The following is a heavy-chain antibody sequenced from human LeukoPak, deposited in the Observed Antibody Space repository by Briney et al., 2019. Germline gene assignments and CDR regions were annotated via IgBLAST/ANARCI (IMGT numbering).Heavy chain of an antibody. CDR3: VRDKDGYNF. CDR2: IDTDGKIA. J-gene: IGHJ4*02. D-gene: IGHD5-24*01. Sequence: GGSLRLSCAASGFTFNTYVMHWVRQAPGKGLVWVARIDTDGKIATYADSVKGRFTISRDNAKNMLYVQMNSLRAEDTAVYYCVRDKDGYNFWGQGTLVSVSS. CDR1: GFTFNTYV. V-gene: IGHV3-74*01.